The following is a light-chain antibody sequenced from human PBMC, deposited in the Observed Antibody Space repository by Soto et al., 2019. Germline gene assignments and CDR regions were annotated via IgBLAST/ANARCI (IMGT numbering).Light chain of an antibody. J-gene: IGKJ3*01. V-gene: IGKV1-39*01. CDR2: AAS. CDR1: QSISSY. CDR3: QQKDT. Sequence: DIQMTQYPASLSASVGDRVTITCRASQSISSYLNWYHQKPGKAPKLLIYAASSVQSGFPSRFSGSGSGTDFTLTISSLQPEDFATYYGQQKDTFGPGTKVDIK.